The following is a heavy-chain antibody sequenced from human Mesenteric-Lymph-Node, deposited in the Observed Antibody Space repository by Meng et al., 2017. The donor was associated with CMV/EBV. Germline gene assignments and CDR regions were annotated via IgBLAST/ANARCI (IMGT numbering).Heavy chain of an antibody. CDR2: ISSSGSTV. Sequence: GGSLRLSCAASGFTFNSYAINWVRQAPGKGLEWVSYISSSGSTVYYADSVKGRFTISRDNAKNSLYLQMNSLRAEDTAVYYCARAGSTSCYLGFDVCYYYGMDVWGQGTTVTVSS. V-gene: IGHV3-48*03. J-gene: IGHJ6*02. CDR1: GFTFNSYA. CDR3: ARAGSTSCYLGFDVCYYYGMDV. D-gene: IGHD2-2*01.